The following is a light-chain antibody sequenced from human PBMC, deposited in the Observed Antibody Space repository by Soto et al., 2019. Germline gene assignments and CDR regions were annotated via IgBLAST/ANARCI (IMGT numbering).Light chain of an antibody. CDR2: AAS. Sequence: DIQMTQSPSSLSASVGDRVTITCRASQSISSYINWYQQKTGKAPKLLIYAASSLQSVVPSRFSGSGSGTDFTLTISSLQPEDFATYYCQQSYSTLALTVGGGTKVEIK. CDR1: QSISSY. J-gene: IGKJ4*01. V-gene: IGKV1-39*01. CDR3: QQSYSTLALT.